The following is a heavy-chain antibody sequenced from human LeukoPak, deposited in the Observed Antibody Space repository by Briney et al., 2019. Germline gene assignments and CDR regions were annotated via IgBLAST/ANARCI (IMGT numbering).Heavy chain of an antibody. CDR2: ISSSSSTI. D-gene: IGHD5-18*01. Sequence: HPGGSLRLSCAASGFTFSSYSMNWVRQAPGKGLEWVSYISSSSSTIYYADSVKGRFTISRDNAKNSLYLQMNSLRAEDTAVYYCAREMRVDRSRGYRAFDIWGQGTMVTVSS. J-gene: IGHJ3*02. V-gene: IGHV3-48*01. CDR3: AREMRVDRSRGYRAFDI. CDR1: GFTFSSYS.